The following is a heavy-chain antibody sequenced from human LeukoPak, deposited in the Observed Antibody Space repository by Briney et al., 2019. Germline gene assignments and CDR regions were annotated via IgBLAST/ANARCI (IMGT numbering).Heavy chain of an antibody. V-gene: IGHV3-74*01. D-gene: IGHD2-15*01. J-gene: IGHJ4*02. Sequence: GGSLRLSCQASGFTFSDYWMHWVRQAPGKGLVWVSRINTDGSSTSYAGSVRGRFTISRDNARNTLYLQMNSLRAEDTAVYYCARNGWPLESWGQGTLVTVSS. CDR1: GFTFSDYW. CDR3: ARNGWPLES. CDR2: INTDGSST.